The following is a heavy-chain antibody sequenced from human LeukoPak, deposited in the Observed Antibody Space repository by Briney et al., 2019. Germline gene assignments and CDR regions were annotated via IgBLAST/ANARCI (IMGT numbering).Heavy chain of an antibody. CDR2: IWYGGESK. CDR3: AREGGEHSSSSGFTDFDY. V-gene: IGHV3-30*04. D-gene: IGHD6-6*01. J-gene: IGHJ4*02. Sequence: GGSLRLSCAASGFTFSTYTMHWVRQAPGKGLEWVAVIWYGGESKYNEDSVKGRFTISRDNSKNTLYLQMNSLRVEDTAVYYCAREGGEHSSSSGFTDFDYWGQGTLVTVSS. CDR1: GFTFSTYT.